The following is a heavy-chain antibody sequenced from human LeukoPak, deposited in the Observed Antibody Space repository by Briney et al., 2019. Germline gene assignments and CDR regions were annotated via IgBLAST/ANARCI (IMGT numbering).Heavy chain of an antibody. J-gene: IGHJ4*02. CDR1: GGSISSSSYY. CDR3: ARHSAYYYGSGSPSFDY. V-gene: IGHV4-39*01. Sequence: SETLSLTCTVSGGSISSSSYYWGWIRQPPGKGLEWIGSIYYSGSTYYNPSLKSRVTISVDTSKNQFSLKLSSVTAADTAVYYCARHSAYYYGSGSPSFDYWGQGTLVTVSS. CDR2: IYYSGST. D-gene: IGHD3-10*01.